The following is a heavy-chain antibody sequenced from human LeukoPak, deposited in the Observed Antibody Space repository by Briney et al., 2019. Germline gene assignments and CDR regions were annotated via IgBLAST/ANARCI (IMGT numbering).Heavy chain of an antibody. CDR2: ISGSGGNT. Sequence: GGSLRLSCEASGFTFSTYAMSWVRQAPGKGLEWVSAISGSGGNTYYADSVKGRFTISRDNSKNTLYLEINSLRAEDTAVYFCARARSSTYSYSDYWGQGTLVTVSS. J-gene: IGHJ4*02. V-gene: IGHV3-23*01. D-gene: IGHD2-21*01. CDR1: GFTFSTYA. CDR3: ARARSSTYSYSDY.